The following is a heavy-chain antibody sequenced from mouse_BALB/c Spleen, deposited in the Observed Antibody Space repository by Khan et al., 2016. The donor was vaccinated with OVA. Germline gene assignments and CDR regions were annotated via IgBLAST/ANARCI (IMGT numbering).Heavy chain of an antibody. CDR2: IYYSGTV. Sequence: VQLKQSGPGLVKPSQTVSLTCTVTGISITSGNYRWSWIRQFPGNKLEWIGNIYYSGTVTYNPSLTSRTTITRDTSKTQFFLEMNSLTAEDTATSYCARDCGSLYWYFDFWGAGTTVTVSS. D-gene: IGHD1-1*01. V-gene: IGHV3-5*02. J-gene: IGHJ1*01. CDR3: ARDCGSLYWYFDF. CDR1: GISITSGNYR.